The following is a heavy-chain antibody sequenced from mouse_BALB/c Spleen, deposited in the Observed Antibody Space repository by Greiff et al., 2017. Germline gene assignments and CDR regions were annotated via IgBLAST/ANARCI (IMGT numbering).Heavy chain of an antibody. J-gene: IGHJ4*01. Sequence: QVQLQQSGAELARPGASVKLSCKASGYTFTSYWMQWVKQRPGQGLEWIGAIYPGDGDTRYTQKFKGKATLTADKSSSTAYMQLSSLASEDSAVYYCARREGVAMDYWGQGTSVTVSS. CDR3: ARREGVAMDY. CDR2: IYPGDGDT. V-gene: IGHV1-87*01. CDR1: GYTFTSYW.